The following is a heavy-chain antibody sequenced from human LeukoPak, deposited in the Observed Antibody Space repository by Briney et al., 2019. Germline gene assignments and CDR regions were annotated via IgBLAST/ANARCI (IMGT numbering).Heavy chain of an antibody. Sequence: GGSLRLSCAASGFTFSSYSMNWVRQAPGKGLEWVSYISSSSSTIYYADSVKGRFTISRDNAKNSLYLQMNSLRAEDTAVYYCARLSTVTTPSYNWFDPWGQGTLVTVSS. CDR3: ARLSTVTTPSYNWFDP. CDR1: GFTFSSYS. V-gene: IGHV3-48*04. CDR2: ISSSSSTI. D-gene: IGHD4-17*01. J-gene: IGHJ5*02.